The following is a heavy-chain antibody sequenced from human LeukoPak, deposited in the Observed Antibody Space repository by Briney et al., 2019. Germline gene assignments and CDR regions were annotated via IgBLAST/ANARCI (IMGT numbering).Heavy chain of an antibody. CDR2: IYYSGST. CDR3: AREVSWNDDSGWFDP. D-gene: IGHD1-1*01. J-gene: IGHJ5*02. CDR1: GGSISSYY. V-gene: IGHV4-59*01. Sequence: SETLSLPRTDSGGSISSYYWSWIRQPPGKGLEWIGYIYYSGSTNYNPSLKSRVTISVDTSKNQFSLKLSSVTAADTAVYYCAREVSWNDDSGWFDPWGQGTLVTVSS.